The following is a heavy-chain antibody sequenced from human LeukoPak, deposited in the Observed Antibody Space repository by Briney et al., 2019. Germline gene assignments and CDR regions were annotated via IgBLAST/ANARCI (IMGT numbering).Heavy chain of an antibody. CDR1: GFTFSSYG. V-gene: IGHV3-23*01. Sequence: GGTLRLSCAASGFTFSSYGMGWVRQARGKGLNWVSAISGGGDSTYYADSVKGRFTIFRDNSKNTLYLQMNSLRAEDTAVYYCVKGTDYWGQGTPVTVSS. J-gene: IGHJ4*02. CDR2: ISGGGDST. CDR3: VKGTDY.